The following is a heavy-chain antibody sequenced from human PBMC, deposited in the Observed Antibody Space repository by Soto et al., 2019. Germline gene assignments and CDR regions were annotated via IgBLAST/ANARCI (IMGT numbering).Heavy chain of an antibody. V-gene: IGHV3-7*03. D-gene: IGHD4-17*01. CDR2: IKQDGSGK. CDR3: ASTPPHDYGDLADY. J-gene: IGHJ4*02. CDR1: GFTFSSYW. Sequence: GGSLRLSCAASGFTFSSYWMSWVRQAPGKGLEWVANIKQDGSGKYYVDSVKGRFTISRDNAKNSLYLQMNSLRAEDTAVYYCASTPPHDYGDLADYWGQGTLVTVSS.